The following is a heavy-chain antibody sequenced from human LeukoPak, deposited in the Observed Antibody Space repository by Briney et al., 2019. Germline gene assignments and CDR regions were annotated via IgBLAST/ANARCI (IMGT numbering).Heavy chain of an antibody. Sequence: ASVKVSCKASGYTFTTYGINWVRQAPGQELEWMGWISAYNGNTHYAQNLQGRVTMTTDTSTSTAYMELRSLRSDDTAVYYCARDDRSVDTAMSFQSWGQGTLVTVSS. CDR3: ARDDRSVDTAMSFQS. D-gene: IGHD5-18*01. J-gene: IGHJ1*01. CDR2: ISAYNGNT. CDR1: GYTFTTYG. V-gene: IGHV1-18*01.